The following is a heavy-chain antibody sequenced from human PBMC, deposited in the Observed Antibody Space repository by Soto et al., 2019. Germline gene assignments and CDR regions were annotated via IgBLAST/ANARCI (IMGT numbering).Heavy chain of an antibody. D-gene: IGHD2-8*01. Sequence: QVQLQQWGAGLLKPSETLSLTCAVYGGSFSGYYWSWIRQPPGKGLEWIGEINHSGSTNYNPSLKSRVTISVDTSKNQFSLKLSSVTAADTAVYYCARIVLMVYAKRYRNNWFDPWGQGTLVTVSS. V-gene: IGHV4-34*01. CDR2: INHSGST. CDR1: GGSFSGYY. CDR3: ARIVLMVYAKRYRNNWFDP. J-gene: IGHJ5*02.